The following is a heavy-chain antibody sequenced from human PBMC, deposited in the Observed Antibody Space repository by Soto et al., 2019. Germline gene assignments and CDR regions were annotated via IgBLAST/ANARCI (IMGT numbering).Heavy chain of an antibody. CDR2: IYYSGST. CDR1: GGSISSSSYY. V-gene: IGHV4-39*01. CDR3: ASYCSSTSCYVAFDI. J-gene: IGHJ3*02. Sequence: SETLSLTCTVSGGSISSSSYYWGWIRQPPGKGLEWIGSIYYSGSTYYNPSLKSRVTISVDTSKNQFSLKLSSVTAADTAVYYCASYCSSTSCYVAFDIWGQGTMVTVSS. D-gene: IGHD2-2*01.